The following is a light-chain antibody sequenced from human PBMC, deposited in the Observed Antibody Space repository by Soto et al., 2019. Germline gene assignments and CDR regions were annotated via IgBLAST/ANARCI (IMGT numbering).Light chain of an antibody. V-gene: IGKV3-11*01. CDR2: GAF. CDR1: PSVTNY. CDR3: QQYNNWPPIT. Sequence: DIVLTQSPAPLSFSPGERATPSCRASPSVTNYLAWYQQKPGQPPRLLIYGAFNRAAGIPARFSGSGSGTDFILTISSLEPEDSAFYYCQQYNNWPPITLSQGTRLEIK. J-gene: IGKJ5*01.